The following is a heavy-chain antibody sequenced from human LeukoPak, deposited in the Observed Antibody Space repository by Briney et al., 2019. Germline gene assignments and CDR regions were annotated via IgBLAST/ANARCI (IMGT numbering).Heavy chain of an antibody. V-gene: IGHV5-51*01. D-gene: IGHD4-23*01. J-gene: IGHJ4*02. CDR1: GYSFTTYW. Sequence: GESLQISCKGSGYSFTTYWIGWVRQMPGKGLEWMGSIYPGDSDTRYSPSFQGQVTISADKSISTAYLQWNSLKASDTAMYYCARRGTVETDFDYWGQGTLVTVSS. CDR2: IYPGDSDT. CDR3: ARRGTVETDFDY.